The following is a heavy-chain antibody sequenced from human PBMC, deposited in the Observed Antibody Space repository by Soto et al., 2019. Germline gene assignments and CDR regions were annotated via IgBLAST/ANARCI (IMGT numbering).Heavy chain of an antibody. D-gene: IGHD2-2*01. CDR1: GYNFTSYW. CDR3: ARRDAYTRYYAMDV. V-gene: IGHV5-51*01. CDR2: IYPGDSDI. J-gene: IGHJ6*02. Sequence: GPSLKISCKGSGYNFTSYWIGWVRQMPGKGLEWMGIIYPGDSDIRYNPSFQGQVTVSADKSISTAYLQWSSLKASDTAMYYCARRDAYTRYYAMDVWGQGTTVTVSS.